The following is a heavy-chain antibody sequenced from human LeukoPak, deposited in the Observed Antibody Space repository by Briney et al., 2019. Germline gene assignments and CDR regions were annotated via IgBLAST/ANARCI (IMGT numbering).Heavy chain of an antibody. CDR3: ARDHRPRETYYDFWSGSHYYYYMDV. J-gene: IGHJ6*03. CDR2: INPSGGST. CDR1: GYTFTSYY. Sequence: ASVKVSCKASGYTFTSYYMHWVRQAPGQGLEWMGIINPSGGSTSYAQKSQGRVTMTRDMSTSTVYMELSSLRSEDTAVYYCARDHRPRETYYDFWSGSHYYYYMDVWGKGTTVTVSS. D-gene: IGHD3-3*01. V-gene: IGHV1-46*01.